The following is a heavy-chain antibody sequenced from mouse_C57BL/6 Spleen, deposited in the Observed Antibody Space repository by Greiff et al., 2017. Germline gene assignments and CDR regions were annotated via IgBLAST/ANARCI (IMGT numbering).Heavy chain of an antibody. CDR1: GYSITSGYY. D-gene: IGHD4-1*01. Sequence: EVQLQESGPGLVKPSQSLSLTCSVPGYSITSGYYWNWIRQFPGNKLEWMGYISYDGSNNYNPSLKNRISITRDTSKNQFFLKLNSVTTEDTATYYCARDWDWSFAYWGQGTLVTVAA. V-gene: IGHV3-6*01. CDR2: ISYDGSN. J-gene: IGHJ3*01. CDR3: ARDWDWSFAY.